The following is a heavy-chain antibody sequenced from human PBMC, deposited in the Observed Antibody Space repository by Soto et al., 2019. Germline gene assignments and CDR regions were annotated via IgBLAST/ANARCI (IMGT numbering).Heavy chain of an antibody. CDR1: GFTFSSEC. J-gene: IGHJ4*02. CDR3: AKRKYCPSTTCFDY. CDR2: ISYDGSNK. D-gene: IGHD2-2*01. Sequence: GESPRLSFAASGFTFSSECMHWVRQAPGKGLEWVAVISYDGSNKYYADSVKGRFTISRDNSKNTLYLQMNSLRAEDTAVYYCAKRKYCPSTTCFDYWGQGT. V-gene: IGHV3-30*18.